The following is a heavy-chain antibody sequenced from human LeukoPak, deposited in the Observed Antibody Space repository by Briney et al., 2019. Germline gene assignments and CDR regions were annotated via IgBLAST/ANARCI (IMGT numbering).Heavy chain of an antibody. CDR3: AREVRGVAFDY. D-gene: IGHD3-10*01. CDR1: GFTFSSYA. J-gene: IGHJ4*02. Sequence: GRSLRLSCAASGFTFSSYAMHWVRQAPGKGLEWVAVISYDGSNKYYADSVKGRFTISRDNSKNTLYLQMNSLRAEDTAVYYCAREVRGVAFDYWGQGTLVTVSS. CDR2: ISYDGSNK. V-gene: IGHV3-30*04.